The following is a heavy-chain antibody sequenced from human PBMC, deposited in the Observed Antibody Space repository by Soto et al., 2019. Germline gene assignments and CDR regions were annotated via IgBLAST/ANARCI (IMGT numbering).Heavy chain of an antibody. CDR1: GGSISSYY. J-gene: IGHJ6*02. Sequence: ETLSLTCTVSGGSISSYYWSWIRQPPGKGLEWIGYIYYSGSTNYNPSLKSRVTISVDTSKNQFSLKLSSVTAADTAVYYCARVSSSSWYYYYYYGMDVWGQGTTVTVSS. V-gene: IGHV4-59*01. D-gene: IGHD6-13*01. CDR2: IYYSGST. CDR3: ARVSSSSWYYYYYYGMDV.